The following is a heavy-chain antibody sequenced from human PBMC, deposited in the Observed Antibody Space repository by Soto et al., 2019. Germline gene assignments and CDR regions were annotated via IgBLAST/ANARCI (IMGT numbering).Heavy chain of an antibody. CDR1: GYTFTGYT. D-gene: IGHD2-15*01. J-gene: IGHJ5*02. CDR3: ARGIATGQLDP. V-gene: IGHV1-3*01. Sequence: GASVKVSFKASGYTFTGYTMNWLRQAPGQRHEWMGWINPDNGNTKSSQKFQDRVIITRDTAASTAYMDLSSLRSEDTAVYYCARGIATGQLDPWGQGTLVTVSS. CDR2: INPDNGNT.